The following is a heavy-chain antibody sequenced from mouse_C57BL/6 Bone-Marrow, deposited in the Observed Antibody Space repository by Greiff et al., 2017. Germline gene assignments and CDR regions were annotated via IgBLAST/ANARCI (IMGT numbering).Heavy chain of an antibody. D-gene: IGHD2-3*01. CDR3: SSFDGNYFDF. V-gene: IGHV14-4*01. CDR2: IDPEIGDT. CDR1: GFNIKDDY. J-gene: IGHJ2*01. Sequence: EVQLQQSGAELVRPGASVTLSCTASGFNIKDDYIHWVKQRPEQGLEWIGWIDPEIGDTDYASKFQGKAPITSDTSSTAAYLQLSSLTSEDTAVYYCSSFDGNYFDFWGQGTPLTVAS.